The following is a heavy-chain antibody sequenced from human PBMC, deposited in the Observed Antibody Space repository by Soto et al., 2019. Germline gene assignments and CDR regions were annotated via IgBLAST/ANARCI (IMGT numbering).Heavy chain of an antibody. CDR2: IGWNGDAI. Sequence: EVQLVESGGGLVQPGRSLRLSCAASGFTFDDYAMHWVRQPPGKGLEWVSGIGWNGDAIGYADSVRGRFTISRDNAKSSLYLQMNSLTAEDTAFYYCAKVGHSGFYQYYFDYRGQGTLVIVSS. D-gene: IGHD6-19*01. CDR3: AKVGHSGFYQYYFDY. CDR1: GFTFDDYA. V-gene: IGHV3-9*01. J-gene: IGHJ4*02.